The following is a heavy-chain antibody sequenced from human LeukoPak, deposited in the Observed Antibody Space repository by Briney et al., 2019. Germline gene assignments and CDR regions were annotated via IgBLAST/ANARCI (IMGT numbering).Heavy chain of an antibody. Sequence: GGSLRLSCAASGFTFSSYGMHWVRQAPGKGLEWVAVIWYDGSNKYYADSVKGRFTISRDNSKNTLYLQMNSLRAEDTAVYYCARDSGSGSYTPDYWGQGTLVTVS. CDR2: IWYDGSNK. V-gene: IGHV3-33*01. CDR3: ARDSGSGSYTPDY. J-gene: IGHJ4*02. CDR1: GFTFSSYG. D-gene: IGHD1-26*01.